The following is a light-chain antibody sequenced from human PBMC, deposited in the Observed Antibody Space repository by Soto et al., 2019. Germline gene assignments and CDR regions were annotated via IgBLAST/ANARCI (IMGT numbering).Light chain of an antibody. V-gene: IGKV3-15*01. J-gene: IGKJ4*01. Sequence: EIVMTQSPGTLSLSPWERSTLSCRASQSVNINLAWYQQKPGQAPRLLIYGTSTRATGVPARFSGSGSGTEFTLTISNLQSEDFAVYYCQQYNDWPPLTFGGGTKVDIK. CDR3: QQYNDWPPLT. CDR1: QSVNIN. CDR2: GTS.